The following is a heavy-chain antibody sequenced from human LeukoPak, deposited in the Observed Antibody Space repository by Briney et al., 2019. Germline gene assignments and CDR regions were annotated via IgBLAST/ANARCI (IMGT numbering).Heavy chain of an antibody. CDR3: ARGGTYALA. Sequence: SVTLSLTCTVSGGSISSYFWSWIRQPPGKGLEWIGYISYSGSTNYNPSLKSRVTISVDTSKNQFSLKLSSVTAADTAVYYCARGGTYALAWGQGTLVTVSS. V-gene: IGHV4-59*01. CDR2: ISYSGST. J-gene: IGHJ5*02. CDR1: GGSISSYF. D-gene: IGHD3-16*01.